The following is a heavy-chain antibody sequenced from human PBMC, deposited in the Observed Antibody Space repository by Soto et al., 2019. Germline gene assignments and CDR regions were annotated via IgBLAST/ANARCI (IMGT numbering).Heavy chain of an antibody. CDR2: ISGSGSST. J-gene: IGHJ4*02. CDR3: AKDRENRVATIADY. D-gene: IGHD5-12*01. V-gene: IGHV3-23*01. Sequence: EVQLLESGGGLVQPGGSLRLSCAASGFTFNSYAMNWVRQAPGKGLEWVSVISGSGSSTYYADSVKGRFTISRDNSKNTLYLQMNSLRAEDTAVYYCAKDRENRVATIADYWGQGTLVTVSS. CDR1: GFTFNSYA.